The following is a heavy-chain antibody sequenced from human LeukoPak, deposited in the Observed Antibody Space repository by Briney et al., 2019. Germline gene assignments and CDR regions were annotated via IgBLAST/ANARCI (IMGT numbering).Heavy chain of an antibody. J-gene: IGHJ4*02. Sequence: SETLSLTCAVSGYSISSGYYWGWIRQPPGKGLEWIGSIYHSGSTYYNPSLKSRVTISVDTSKNQFSLKLSSVIAADTAVYYCARLVLGSGDYWGQGTLVTVSS. D-gene: IGHD6-25*01. CDR1: GYSISSGYY. CDR2: IYHSGST. CDR3: ARLVLGSGDY. V-gene: IGHV4-38-2*01.